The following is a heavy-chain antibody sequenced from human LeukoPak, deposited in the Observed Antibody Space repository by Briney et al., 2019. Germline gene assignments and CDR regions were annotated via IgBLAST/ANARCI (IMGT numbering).Heavy chain of an antibody. CDR1: GASISCYY. D-gene: IGHD5-12*01. J-gene: IGHJ6*02. V-gene: IGHV4-59*01. Sequence: SESMSLTCTVSGASISCYYWSWMRQPPGKGLEWIGYIYYSGSTNYSPSLKSRVTISVDTSKNQFSLKLSSVTAADTAVYYCARDRSGYGALSYYGMDVWGQGTTVTVSS. CDR3: ARDRSGYGALSYYGMDV. CDR2: IYYSGST.